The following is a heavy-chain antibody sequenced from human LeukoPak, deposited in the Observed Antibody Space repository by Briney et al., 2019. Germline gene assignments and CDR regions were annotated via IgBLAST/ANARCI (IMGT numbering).Heavy chain of an antibody. V-gene: IGHV4-59*11. D-gene: IGHD3-22*01. Sequence: PSETLSLTCTVSGDSISSHYWSWIRQPPGKGLEWIGYIYYSGSTNYNPSLKSRVTISVDTSKNQFSLKLSSVTAADTAVYYCARSPYDSSGYTPKFDPWGQGTLVTVSS. CDR2: IYYSGST. CDR1: GDSISSHY. CDR3: ARSPYDSSGYTPKFDP. J-gene: IGHJ5*02.